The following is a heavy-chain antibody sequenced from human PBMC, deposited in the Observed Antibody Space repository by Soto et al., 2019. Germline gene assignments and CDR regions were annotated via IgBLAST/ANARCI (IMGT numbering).Heavy chain of an antibody. J-gene: IGHJ6*02. CDR2: ISYDGSNK. Sequence: GGSLRLSCAASGFTFSSYGMHWVRQAPGKGLEWVAVISYDGSNKYYADSVKGRFTISRDNSKNTLYLQMNSLRAEDTAVYYCAKDRGGYYGSGSQYYYYYYGMDVWGQGTTVTVSS. CDR3: AKDRGGYYGSGSQYYYYYYGMDV. V-gene: IGHV3-30*18. D-gene: IGHD3-10*01. CDR1: GFTFSSYG.